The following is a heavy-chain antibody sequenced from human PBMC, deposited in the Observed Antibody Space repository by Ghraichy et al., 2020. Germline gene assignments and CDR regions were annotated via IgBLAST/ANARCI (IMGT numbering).Heavy chain of an antibody. D-gene: IGHD6-19*01. V-gene: IGHV3-23*01. J-gene: IGHJ4*02. CDR3: AKAVRSSGWYLDY. CDR1: GFTFSSFA. Sequence: GGSLRLSCAASGFTFSSFAMTWVRQAPGKGLEWVSGLTGSGNTAYYADSVKGRFTSSRDNSKNTLYLQMNSLRAEDTAVYYCAKAVRSSGWYLDYWGQGTLVTVSS. CDR2: LTGSGNTA.